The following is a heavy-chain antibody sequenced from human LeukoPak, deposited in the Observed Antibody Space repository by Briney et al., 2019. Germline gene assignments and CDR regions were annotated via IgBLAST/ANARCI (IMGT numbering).Heavy chain of an antibody. CDR3: ARRWGNIVGVTYEY. D-gene: IGHD3-16*01. Sequence: PSETLSLTCTISGSSITSVSHFWGWIRQPPGKGLEWIGDIYYTGSTYYSPSLRSRVTMSVHTSENQFSLRLNSVTAVDTAVYYCARRWGNIVGVTYEYWGQGTLVTVSS. CDR1: GSSITSVSHF. J-gene: IGHJ4*02. V-gene: IGHV4-39*01. CDR2: IYYTGST.